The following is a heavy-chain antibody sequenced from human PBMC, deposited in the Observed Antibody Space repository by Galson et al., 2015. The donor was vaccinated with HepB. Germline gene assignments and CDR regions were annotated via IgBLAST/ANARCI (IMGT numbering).Heavy chain of an antibody. CDR3: ATDVVGGILTGYFDL. CDR1: GYTLTELS. D-gene: IGHD1-26*01. Sequence: SVKVSCKVSGYTLTELSMHWVRQAPGKGLEWMGGFDPEDGETIYAQKFQGRVTMTEDTSTDTAYMELSSLRSEDTAVYYCATDVVGGILTGYFDLWGRGTLVTVSS. V-gene: IGHV1-24*01. J-gene: IGHJ2*01. CDR2: FDPEDGET.